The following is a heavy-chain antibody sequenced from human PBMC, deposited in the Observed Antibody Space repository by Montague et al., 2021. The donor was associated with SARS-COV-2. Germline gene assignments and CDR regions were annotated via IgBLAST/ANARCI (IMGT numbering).Heavy chain of an antibody. J-gene: IGHJ3*02. CDR2: FYDGGAV. V-gene: IGHV4-59*01. Sequence: SETLSLTCTVSGGSITGYYWSWFRRSPGKGLEWIAYFYDGGAVNXNPSLGSRVTISTDTSKNQLSLKVNSVTAADTAVYYCVRDHPYGGPRGAYDIWGQGTVVTVSS. D-gene: IGHD4-23*01. CDR3: VRDHPYGGPRGAYDI. CDR1: GGSITGYY.